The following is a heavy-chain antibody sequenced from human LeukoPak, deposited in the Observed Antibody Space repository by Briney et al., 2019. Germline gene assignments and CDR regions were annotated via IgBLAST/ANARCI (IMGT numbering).Heavy chain of an antibody. V-gene: IGHV1-18*01. CDR3: ARGDHELNHDILTGYLPLEYYYYGMDV. D-gene: IGHD3-9*01. CDR2: ISAYNGNT. Sequence: ASVKVSCKASGYTFTSYGISWVRQAPGQGLEWMGWISAYNGNTNYAQKLQGRVTMTTDTSTSTAYMELRSLRSDDTAVYYCARGDHELNHDILTGYLPLEYYYYGMDVWGQGTTVTVSS. J-gene: IGHJ6*02. CDR1: GYTFTSYG.